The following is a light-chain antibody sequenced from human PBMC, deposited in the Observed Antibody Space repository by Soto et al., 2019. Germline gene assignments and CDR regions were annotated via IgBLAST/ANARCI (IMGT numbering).Light chain of an antibody. CDR1: QGISSW. Sequence: DIQMTQSPSSVSASVGDRVTITCRASQGISSWLVWYQQRPGKAPKLLIYAASSLQSGVPSRFSGSGSGTDFTLTISSLQPADFATYYCQQANSFPHTFGGGTKVVIK. CDR3: QQANSFPHT. V-gene: IGKV1-12*01. CDR2: AAS. J-gene: IGKJ4*01.